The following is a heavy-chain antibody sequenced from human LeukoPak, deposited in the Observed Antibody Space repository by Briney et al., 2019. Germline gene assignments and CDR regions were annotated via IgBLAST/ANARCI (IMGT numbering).Heavy chain of an antibody. Sequence: PGGSLRLSSAASGFTFSNYAMSWVRRAPGKGLEWDSGISGSGTSTYYADSVKGRFTISRDNSKNTLYLQINSLRAEDTAVYYCAKDPLLRYFDWLFRYFDYWGQGTLVTVSS. V-gene: IGHV3-23*01. D-gene: IGHD3-9*01. CDR3: AKDPLLRYFDWLFRYFDY. CDR1: GFTFSNYA. J-gene: IGHJ4*02. CDR2: ISGSGTST.